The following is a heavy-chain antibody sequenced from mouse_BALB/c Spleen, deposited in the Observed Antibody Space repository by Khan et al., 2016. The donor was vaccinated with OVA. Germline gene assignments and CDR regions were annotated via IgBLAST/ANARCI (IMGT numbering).Heavy chain of an antibody. D-gene: IGHD2-4*01. CDR3: AREIYYDYAYYCAMDY. CDR2: IWGDGST. CDR1: GFSLTNYG. V-gene: IGHV2-6-7*01. Sequence: QVQLKQSGPGLVAPSQSLSITCTISGFSLTNYGVHWVRQPPGKGLEWLGMIWGDGSTDYNSALKSRLSISKDNSKSQVFLKMNSLHTDDTARYYCAREIYYDYAYYCAMDYWGQGTSVTVSS. J-gene: IGHJ4*01.